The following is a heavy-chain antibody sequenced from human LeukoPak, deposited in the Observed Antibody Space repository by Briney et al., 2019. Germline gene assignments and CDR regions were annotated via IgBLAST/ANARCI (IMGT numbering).Heavy chain of an antibody. Sequence: SETLSLTCTASGGSISSYYWSWIRQPPGKGLEWIGYFSNSGNTNYNPSLKSRDTISRDTSKNQFSLKLSSVTAADTAVYFCARYDSSGRTFDFWGQGTLVTVSS. CDR1: GGSISSYY. V-gene: IGHV4-59*01. CDR2: FSNSGNT. J-gene: IGHJ4*02. D-gene: IGHD3-22*01. CDR3: ARYDSSGRTFDF.